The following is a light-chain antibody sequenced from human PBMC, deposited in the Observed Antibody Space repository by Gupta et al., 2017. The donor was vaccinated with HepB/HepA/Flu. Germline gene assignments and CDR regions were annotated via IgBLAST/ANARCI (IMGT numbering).Light chain of an antibody. CDR1: QSVLYSSNNKNY. Sequence: DIVMTQSPDSLAVSLGERATINCTSSQSVLYSSNNKNYLAWYQQKPGHSPKLLIYWASTRESGVPDRYSGSGSGTDFTLTINSLQAEDVAVYYCQQEDNTVYTFGQGTMMDIK. V-gene: IGKV4-1*01. J-gene: IGKJ2*01. CDR2: WAS. CDR3: QQEDNTVYT.